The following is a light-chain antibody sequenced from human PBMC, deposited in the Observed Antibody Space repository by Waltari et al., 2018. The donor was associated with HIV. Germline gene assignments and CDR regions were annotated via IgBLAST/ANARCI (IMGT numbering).Light chain of an antibody. J-gene: IGKJ2*01. CDR2: GAS. Sequence: EIVLTQSPGTLSLSPGERATLSCRASQRVSSSYLAWYQQKPGQAPRVLIYGASSRAIGIPDRFSGSGSGTDFTLTISRLEPEDFAVYYCQQYGSSPYTFGQGTKLEIK. CDR3: QQYGSSPYT. CDR1: QRVSSSY. V-gene: IGKV3-20*01.